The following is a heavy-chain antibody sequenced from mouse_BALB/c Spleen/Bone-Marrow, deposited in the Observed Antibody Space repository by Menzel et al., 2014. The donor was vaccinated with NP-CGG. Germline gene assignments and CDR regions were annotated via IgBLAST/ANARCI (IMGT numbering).Heavy chain of an antibody. CDR1: GYTFTNYY. CDR3: TRARPGGFAY. Sequence: QVQLQQSGAELVKPGASLKLSCKASGYTFTNYYMYWVKQRPGQGLEWIGEINPSNGGPNFNEKFKSKATLTVDKSSSTAYMQLSSLTSEDSAVYYCTRARPGGFAYWGQGTLATVSA. V-gene: IGHV1S81*02. CDR2: INPSNGGP. D-gene: IGHD4-1*01. J-gene: IGHJ3*01.